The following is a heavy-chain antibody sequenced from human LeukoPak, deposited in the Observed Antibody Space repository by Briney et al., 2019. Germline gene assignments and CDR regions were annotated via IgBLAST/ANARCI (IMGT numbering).Heavy chain of an antibody. J-gene: IGHJ4*02. CDR1: GYTFASYY. CDR2: INPSGGTT. V-gene: IGHV1-46*01. CDR3: ARGLGVRGGENDY. D-gene: IGHD3-10*01. Sequence: ASVKVSCKASGYTFASYYTHWVRQAPGQGLEWMGLINPSGGTTSYAQKFQGRVTMTRDMSTSTVYMELSSLRSEDTAVYYCARGLGVRGGENDYWGQGTLVTVSS.